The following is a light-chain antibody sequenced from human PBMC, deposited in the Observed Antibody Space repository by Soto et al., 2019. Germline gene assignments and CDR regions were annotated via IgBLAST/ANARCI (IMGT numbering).Light chain of an antibody. V-gene: IGKV1-5*01. CDR1: QSVSSW. CDR2: DAS. Sequence: DIQMTQSPSTLSASVGDRVTITCRASQSVSSWLAWYQQKPGKAPKLLISDASGLRSGVPSRFRGSGSGTVFTLTINGLQPDDFATYYCQHYKTSQYPFGQGTKVDIK. J-gene: IGKJ2*01. CDR3: QHYKTSQYP.